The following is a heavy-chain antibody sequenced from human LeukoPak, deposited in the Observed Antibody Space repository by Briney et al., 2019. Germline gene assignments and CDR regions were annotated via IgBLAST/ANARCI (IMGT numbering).Heavy chain of an antibody. D-gene: IGHD5-12*01. CDR3: AKEKGYDFAFFDY. CDR1: GSTFTNYA. Sequence: GGSLRLSCAASGSTFTNYAMSWVRQAPGKGLEWVSAISASGGTIYYADSVKGRFTISRDNSKNTLYLQMNSLRAEDTAVYYCAKEKGYDFAFFDYWGQGILVTVSS. V-gene: IGHV3-23*01. CDR2: ISASGGTI. J-gene: IGHJ4*02.